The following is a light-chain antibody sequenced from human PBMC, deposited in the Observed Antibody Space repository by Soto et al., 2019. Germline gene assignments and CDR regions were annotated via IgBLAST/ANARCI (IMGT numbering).Light chain of an antibody. CDR3: QQYGSSPET. CDR2: GAS. J-gene: IGKJ1*01. V-gene: IGKV3-20*01. CDR1: QSVNSSY. Sequence: EIVLTQSPGTLSLTPGERATLSCRASQSVNSSYFAWYQQKPGQAPRLLIYGASSRATGIPDRFSGSGSGTDFTLTISRLEPEDFAVYYCQQYGSSPETFGQGTKVEIK.